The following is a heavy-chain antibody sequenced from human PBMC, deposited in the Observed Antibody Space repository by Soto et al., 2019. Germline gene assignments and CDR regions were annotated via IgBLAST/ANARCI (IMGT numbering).Heavy chain of an antibody. D-gene: IGHD6-19*01. Sequence: GASVKVSCKASGYTFTSYGISWVRQAPGQGLEWMGWISAYNGNTNYAQKLQGRVTMTTDTSTSTAYMELRSLRSDDTAVYYCARDRGGWDTSYFDYWGQGTLVTVSS. CDR1: GYTFTSYG. CDR2: ISAYNGNT. CDR3: ARDRGGWDTSYFDY. V-gene: IGHV1-18*04. J-gene: IGHJ4*02.